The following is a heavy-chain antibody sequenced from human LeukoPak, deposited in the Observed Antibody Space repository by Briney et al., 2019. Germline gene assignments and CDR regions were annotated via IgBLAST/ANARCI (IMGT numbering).Heavy chain of an antibody. CDR1: GYTFTSYG. CDR2: ISAYNGNT. V-gene: IGHV1-18*01. D-gene: IGHD3-22*01. CDR3: ARDKYRPSAPVGVTTPTNFDY. Sequence: GASVKVSCKASGYTFTSYGISWVRQAPGQGLEWMGCISAYNGNTNYAQKLQGRVTMTTDTSTSTAYMELRSLRSDDTAVYYCARDKYRPSAPVGVTTPTNFDYWGQGTQVTVSS. J-gene: IGHJ4*02.